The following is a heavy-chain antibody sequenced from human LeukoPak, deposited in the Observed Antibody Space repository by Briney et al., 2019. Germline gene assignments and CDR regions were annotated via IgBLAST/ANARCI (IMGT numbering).Heavy chain of an antibody. D-gene: IGHD6-19*01. V-gene: IGHV4-39*01. J-gene: IGHJ4*02. Sequence: SETLSLTRTVSGGSISSSNYYWGWIRQPPGKGLEWIGSISYSGSTYYNPSLRSRVTMSVDTSKNQFSLKLSSVTAADTAVYYCARLNIVWLVTLWGQGTLVTVSS. CDR3: ARLNIVWLVTL. CDR1: GGSISSSNYY. CDR2: ISYSGST.